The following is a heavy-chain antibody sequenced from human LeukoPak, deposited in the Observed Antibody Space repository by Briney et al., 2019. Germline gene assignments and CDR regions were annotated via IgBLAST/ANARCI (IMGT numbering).Heavy chain of an antibody. CDR1: GFTVSSNY. CDR2: IYSGGST. D-gene: IGHD1-26*01. CDR3: ATSNGTPSADFDY. V-gene: IGHV3-66*01. Sequence: GGSLRLSCAASGFTVSSNYMSWVRQAPGKGLEWVSVIYSGGSTYYADSVKGRFTISRDNSKNTLYLQMNSLRAEDTAVYYCATSNGTPSADFDYWGQGTLVTVSS. J-gene: IGHJ4*02.